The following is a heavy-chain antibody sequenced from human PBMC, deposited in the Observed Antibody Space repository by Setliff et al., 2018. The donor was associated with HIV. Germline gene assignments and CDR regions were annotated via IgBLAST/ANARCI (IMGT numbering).Heavy chain of an antibody. D-gene: IGHD4-4*01. CDR3: ASATVGGASPFDS. Sequence: NPSETLSLTCSVYGGSISRGGRYWGWIRQHPGRGLEWPGYVYYTGESFYKPSLGGRVTILQDKSKNQFSLELRSVTAADTAVYYCASATVGGASPFDSWGPGTLVTVSS. CDR2: VYYTGES. CDR1: GGSISRGGRY. V-gene: IGHV4-31*03. J-gene: IGHJ4*02.